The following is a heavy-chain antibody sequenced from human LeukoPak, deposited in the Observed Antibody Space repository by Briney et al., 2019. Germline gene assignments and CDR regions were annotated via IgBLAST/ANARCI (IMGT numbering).Heavy chain of an antibody. CDR2: IKKDGSEK. CDR1: GFTFSGYW. D-gene: IGHD3-3*01. J-gene: IGHJ4*02. CDR3: ARDRSYDFWSGYTFDY. V-gene: IGHV3-7*01. Sequence: GGSLRLSCAASGFTFSGYWMSWVRQAPGKGLEWVANIKKDGSEKYYVDSVKGRFTISRDNAKNSLYLQMNSLRAEDTAVYYCARDRSYDFWSGYTFDYWGQGTLVTVSS.